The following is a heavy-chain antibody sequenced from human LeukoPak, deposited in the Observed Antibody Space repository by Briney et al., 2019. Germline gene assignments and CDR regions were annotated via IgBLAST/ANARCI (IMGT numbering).Heavy chain of an antibody. CDR3: AKGSHFAN. Sequence: GGSLRLSCAASGFTFSDNAMSWVRQAPGKGLECVSTISRTTGTTYYADSVKGRFTISRDNSKNTVSLQVNSLRAEDTAVYYCAKGSHFANCGQGTLVTVSS. V-gene: IGHV3-23*01. J-gene: IGHJ4*02. CDR2: ISRTTGTT. CDR1: GFTFSDNA.